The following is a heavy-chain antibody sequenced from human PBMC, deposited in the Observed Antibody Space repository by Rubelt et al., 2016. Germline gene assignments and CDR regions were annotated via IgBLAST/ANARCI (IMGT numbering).Heavy chain of an antibody. CDR1: GFTFSSYA. V-gene: IGHV3-48*02. D-gene: IGHD3-3*01. J-gene: IGHJ4*02. Sequence: EVQLLESGGGLVQPGGSLRLSCAASGFTFSSYAMSWVRQAPGKGLEWVSYISSGSSTIYYADSVKGRFTIPRNNAKNSLYLQMNSLKDEEPAVYYCARDWRGYWGQGTLVTVSS. CDR2: ISSGSSTI. CDR3: ARDWRGY.